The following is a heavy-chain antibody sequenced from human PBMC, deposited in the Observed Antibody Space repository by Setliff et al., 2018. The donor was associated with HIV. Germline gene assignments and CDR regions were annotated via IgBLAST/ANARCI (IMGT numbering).Heavy chain of an antibody. CDR2: ISSSRNYR. J-gene: IGHJ3*02. V-gene: IGHV3-21*01. D-gene: IGHD3-3*01. Sequence: PGGSLRLSCAASGFTFGDYTMNWVRQAPGKGLERVSCISSSRNYRHYADSVKGRFTISRDNAKNSLYLQMNSLRAEDTGIYYCARGFVLRFLEWSMPDAFDIWGQGTMVTVSS. CDR1: GFTFGDYT. CDR3: ARGFVLRFLEWSMPDAFDI.